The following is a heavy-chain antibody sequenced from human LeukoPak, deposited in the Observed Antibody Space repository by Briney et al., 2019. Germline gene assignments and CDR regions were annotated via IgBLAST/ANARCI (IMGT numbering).Heavy chain of an antibody. J-gene: IGHJ6*03. CDR2: SSNSGSSI. V-gene: IGHV3-48*03. CDR3: VRDQAKIGGGYYMDV. D-gene: IGHD1-26*01. CDR1: GFTFSSYE. Sequence: GGSLRLSCAGSGFTFSSYEMNWVRQAPGRGVEWVSYSSNSGSSIYYADSVTGRFTIYRDNDKHSLYLQMNSLRAEDTAVYYCVRDQAKIGGGYYMDVWGKGTTVTVSS.